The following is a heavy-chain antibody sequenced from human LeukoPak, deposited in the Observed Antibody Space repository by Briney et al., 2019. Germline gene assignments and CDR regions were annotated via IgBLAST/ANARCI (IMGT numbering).Heavy chain of an antibody. CDR1: GGSISSSSYY. CDR2: IYYSGST. V-gene: IGHV4-39*07. J-gene: IGHJ4*02. Sequence: SETLSLTCTVSGGSISSSSYYWGWIRQPPGKGLEWIGSIYYSGSTYYNPSLKSRVTISVDTSKNQFSLKLSSVTAADTAVYYCARDQEDIVLMVYPPNIDYWGQGTLVTVSS. CDR3: ARDQEDIVLMVYPPNIDY. D-gene: IGHD2-8*01.